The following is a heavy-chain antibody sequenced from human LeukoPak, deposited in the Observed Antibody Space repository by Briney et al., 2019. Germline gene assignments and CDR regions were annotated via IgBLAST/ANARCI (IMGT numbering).Heavy chain of an antibody. Sequence: ASVKVSCKVSGYTFTELSMHWVRQAPGKGLEWMGSFDPEFGETIYAQHFQGRVTMTEDTSTDTAYMELSSLRSDDTAVCYCATLGQLGGYQRRDYFYFMAGWGKGTTVTVSS. V-gene: IGHV1-24*01. CDR3: ATLGQLGGYQRRDYFYFMAG. CDR1: GYTFTELS. D-gene: IGHD5-18*01. CDR2: FDPEFGET. J-gene: IGHJ6*03.